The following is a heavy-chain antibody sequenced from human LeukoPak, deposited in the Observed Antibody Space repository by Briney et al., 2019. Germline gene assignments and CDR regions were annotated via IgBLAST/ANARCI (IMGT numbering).Heavy chain of an antibody. V-gene: IGHV4-59*08. CDR1: GGSISSYY. CDR2: FYYSGST. D-gene: IGHD4-17*01. J-gene: IGHJ2*01. Sequence: SETLSLTCSVSGGSISSYYWSWIRQPPGQGLEWIGIFYYSGSTNYRPSLRSRVTISVDTPKSQISLKLSSVTAADTAVYYCARAKGYGDYAYWYFDLWGRGTLVTVSS. CDR3: ARAKGYGDYAYWYFDL.